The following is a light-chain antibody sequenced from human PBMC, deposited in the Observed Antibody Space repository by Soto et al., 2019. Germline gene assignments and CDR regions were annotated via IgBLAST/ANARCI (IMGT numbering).Light chain of an antibody. CDR1: QSFRGL. V-gene: IGKV3-11*01. CDR2: DAY. J-gene: IGKJ5*01. Sequence: EVVLTHSPDTHSXSEAERAILXXXASQSFRGLLAWYQQKPGQAPRLLIYDAYNRATGIPPRFSGSGSGTDFTLTISSLEPEDSAVYYCQQRHMWPITFGQGTRLEIK. CDR3: QQRHMWPIT.